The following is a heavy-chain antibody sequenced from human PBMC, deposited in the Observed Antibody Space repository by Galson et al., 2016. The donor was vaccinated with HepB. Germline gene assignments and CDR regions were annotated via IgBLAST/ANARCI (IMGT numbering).Heavy chain of an antibody. CDR2: IYYGGST. Sequence: LSLTCTVSGGSISSYFWSWIRQPPGKELEWIGYIYYGGSTHSHPSLKSRVTISVDTSKTHFSLRLTSLTVADTAIYYCARDGRAWVGLDVWGQGTTVTVSS. D-gene: IGHD3/OR15-3a*01. CDR1: GGSISSYF. CDR3: ARDGRAWVGLDV. V-gene: IGHV4-59*01. J-gene: IGHJ6*02.